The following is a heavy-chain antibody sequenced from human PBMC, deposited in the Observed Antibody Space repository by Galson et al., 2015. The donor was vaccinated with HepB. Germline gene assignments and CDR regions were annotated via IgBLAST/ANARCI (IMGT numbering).Heavy chain of an antibody. J-gene: IGHJ5*02. D-gene: IGHD2-2*01. Sequence: SLRLSCAASGFAFSNAWMSWVRQAPGKGLEWVGRIKSKADGGTTDYAAPVKDRFTISRDDSKNTLYLQMNSLKTEDTAVYYCTTEHIVVVPAAMGGGRWFDPWGQGTLVTVSS. CDR3: TTEHIVVVPAAMGGGRWFDP. V-gene: IGHV3-15*01. CDR1: GFAFSNAW. CDR2: IKSKADGGTT.